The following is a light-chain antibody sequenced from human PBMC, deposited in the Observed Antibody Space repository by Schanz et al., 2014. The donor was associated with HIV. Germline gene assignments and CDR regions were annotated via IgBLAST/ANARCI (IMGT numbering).Light chain of an antibody. V-gene: IGKV3-20*01. J-gene: IGKJ1*01. CDR2: GAS. CDR1: QSVSSSY. Sequence: EIVMTQSPATLSVSPGERATLSCRASQSVSSSYLAWFQQKPGQAPRLLIYGASSRATGIPDRFSGGGSGTDFTLTISRLEPEDFAVYSCQQYAASPWTFGQGTKVEVK. CDR3: QQYAASPWT.